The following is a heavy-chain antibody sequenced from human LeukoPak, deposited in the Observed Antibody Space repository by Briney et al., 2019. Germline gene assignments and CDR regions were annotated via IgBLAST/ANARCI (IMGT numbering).Heavy chain of an antibody. V-gene: IGHV4-59*12. CDR3: AREVADYGGYYYYHYMDV. J-gene: IGHJ6*03. Sequence: SETLSLTCTVSGGSISTYYWSWIRQPPGKGPEWIGYIYYTGSTSYNPSLKSRVTMSVDTSKNQFSLKLSSVTAADTAMYYCAREVADYGGYYYYHYMDVWGKGTTVTISS. CDR1: GGSISTYY. CDR2: IYYTGST. D-gene: IGHD4-23*01.